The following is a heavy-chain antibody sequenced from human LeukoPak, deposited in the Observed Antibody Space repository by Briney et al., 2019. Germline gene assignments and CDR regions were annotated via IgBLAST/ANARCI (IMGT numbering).Heavy chain of an antibody. J-gene: IGHJ4*02. CDR1: GFTFSSYA. CDR2: ISGSGGST. V-gene: IGHV3-23*01. Sequence: GGSLRLSCAASGFTFSSYAMSWVRQAPGKGLEWVSAISGSGGSTYYADSVKGRFTISRDNSKNTLYLQMNSPRAEDTAVYYCAKDRVAVAREDYFDYWGQGTLVTVSS. CDR3: AKDRVAVAREDYFDY. D-gene: IGHD6-19*01.